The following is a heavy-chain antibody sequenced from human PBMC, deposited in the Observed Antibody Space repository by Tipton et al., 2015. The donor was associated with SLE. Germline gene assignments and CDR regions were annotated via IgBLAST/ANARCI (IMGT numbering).Heavy chain of an antibody. CDR3: AKDWGTGDVYYFQH. Sequence: LSLTCTVSGGSINNYYWSWIRQSPGKGLEWVSAIYNGGATDYADSVKGRFTISGDSSNNTLYLQMNSLRLEDTAVYYCAKDWGTGDVYYFQHWGQGTLVTVSS. J-gene: IGHJ1*01. V-gene: IGHV3-53*05. CDR1: GGSINNYY. CDR2: IYNGGAT. D-gene: IGHD2-8*02.